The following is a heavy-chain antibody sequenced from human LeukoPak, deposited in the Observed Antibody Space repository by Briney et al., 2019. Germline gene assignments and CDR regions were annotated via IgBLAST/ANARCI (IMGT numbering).Heavy chain of an antibody. CDR2: IYYSRST. Sequence: PSETLSLTCTVSGGSISSSSYYWGWIRQPPGKGLEWIGSIYYSRSTYYNPSLKSRVTISVDTSKNQFSLKLNSVTAADTAVYYCARDLTDYDDHLYYYYMDVWGKGTTVTISS. D-gene: IGHD4-17*01. CDR1: GGSISSSSYY. V-gene: IGHV4-39*07. CDR3: ARDLTDYDDHLYYYYMDV. J-gene: IGHJ6*03.